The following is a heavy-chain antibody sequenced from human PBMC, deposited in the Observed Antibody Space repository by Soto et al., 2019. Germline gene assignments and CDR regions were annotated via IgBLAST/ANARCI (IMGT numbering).Heavy chain of an antibody. CDR1: GYTFSSYG. Sequence: ASVKVSSKASGYTFSSYGITWVRQAPGQGLEWMGWISADNGNTKYAQKLQGRLTMTTDTSTRTAYMELRSLRSDDTAVYYCAKDTRVVPAAIDSWFDPWGQGTLVTVSS. J-gene: IGHJ5*02. D-gene: IGHD2-2*01. CDR2: ISADNGNT. CDR3: AKDTRVVPAAIDSWFDP. V-gene: IGHV1-18*01.